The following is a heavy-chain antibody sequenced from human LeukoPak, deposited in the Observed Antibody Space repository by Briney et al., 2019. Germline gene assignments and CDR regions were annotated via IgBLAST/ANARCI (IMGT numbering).Heavy chain of an antibody. CDR2: IRSDGSST. CDR3: ARDDYNRH. Sequence: AGESLRLSCAASGFTFSSYWMHWVRQAPGKGLVWVSRIRSDGSSTTYADSVKGRFTISRDNTKNTLYLQMNSLRADDTAVYYCARDDYNRHWGQGTLVTVSS. D-gene: IGHD4-11*01. J-gene: IGHJ4*02. CDR1: GFTFSSYW. V-gene: IGHV3-74*01.